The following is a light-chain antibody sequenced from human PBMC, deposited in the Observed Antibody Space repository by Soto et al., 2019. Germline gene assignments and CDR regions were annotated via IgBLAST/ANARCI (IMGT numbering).Light chain of an antibody. CDR2: GAS. CDR3: QQYGSSPYT. CDR1: QSVSSSY. J-gene: IGKJ2*01. V-gene: IGKV3-20*01. Sequence: IVLTQSPGTLSLSPGERATLSCRASQSVSSSYLAWYQHKPGQAPRPLIYGASSRATGIPVRFSGSGSGTDFTLTISRLEPEDFAVYYCQQYGSSPYTFGQGTKLEIK.